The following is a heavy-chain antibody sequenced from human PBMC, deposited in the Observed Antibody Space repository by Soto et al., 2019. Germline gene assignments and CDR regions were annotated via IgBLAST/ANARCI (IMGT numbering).Heavy chain of an antibody. CDR3: ARQDAHSSGYYDY. D-gene: IGHD3-22*01. CDR1: GGSISSYY. CDR2: IYYSGST. Sequence: SETLSLTCTVSGGSISSYYWSWIRQPPGKGLEWIGYIYYSGSTNYNPALKSRVTISVDTSKNQFSLKLSSVTAVDTAVYYCARQDAHSSGYYDYWGQGTLVTVSS. J-gene: IGHJ4*02. V-gene: IGHV4-59*01.